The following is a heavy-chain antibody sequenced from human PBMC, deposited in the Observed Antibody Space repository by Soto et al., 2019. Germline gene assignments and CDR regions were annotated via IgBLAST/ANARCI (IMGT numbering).Heavy chain of an antibody. J-gene: IGHJ4*02. CDR2: INPNSGGT. Sequence: GASVKVSCKASGYTFTGYYMHWVRQAPGQGLEWMGWINPNSGGTNYAQKLQGWVTMTTDTSMSTAYMELSSLRSDDTAVYYCAREPNYFDYWGQGTLITVSS. CDR3: AREPNYFDY. V-gene: IGHV1-2*04. CDR1: GYTFTGYY.